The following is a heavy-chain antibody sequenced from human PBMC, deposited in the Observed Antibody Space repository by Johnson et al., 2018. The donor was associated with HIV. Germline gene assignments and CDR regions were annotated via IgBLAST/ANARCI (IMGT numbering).Heavy chain of an antibody. J-gene: IGHJ3*02. CDR2: IKQDGSEK. CDR3: AKDLLTLDAFDI. CDR1: FTFSGYW. V-gene: IGHV3-7*03. Sequence: FTFSGYWMSWVRQAPGKGLEWVANIKQDGSEKYYVDSVKGRFTISRDNAKNSLYLQMNSLRAEDTAVYYCAKDLLTLDAFDIWGQGTMVTVSS.